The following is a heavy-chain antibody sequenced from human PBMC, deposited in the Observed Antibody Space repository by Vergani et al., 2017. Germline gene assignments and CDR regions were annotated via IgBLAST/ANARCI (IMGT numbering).Heavy chain of an antibody. CDR3: ARATNSEPY. CDR1: GFTFSSYA. V-gene: IGHV3-30-3*01. Sequence: QVQLVESGGGVVQPGGSLRLSCAASGFTFSSYAMHWVRQAPGKGLEWVSVISYDGSNKYYADSVKGRFTISRDNSKNTLYLQMNSLRAEDTAVYYCARATNSEPYWGQGTLVTVSS. D-gene: IGHD4-23*01. CDR2: ISYDGSNK. J-gene: IGHJ4*02.